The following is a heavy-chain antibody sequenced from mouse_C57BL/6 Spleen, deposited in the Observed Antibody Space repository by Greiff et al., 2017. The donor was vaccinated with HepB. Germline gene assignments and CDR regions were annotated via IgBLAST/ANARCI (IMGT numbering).Heavy chain of an antibody. Sequence: EVQLQQSGPGLVKPSQSLSLTCSVTGYSITSGYYWNWIRQFPGNKLEWMGYISYDGSNNYNPSLKNRISITRDTSKIQFFLKLNSVTTEDTATYYCAKYGNYPYYFDYWGQGTTLTVSS. J-gene: IGHJ2*01. CDR1: GYSITSGYY. CDR2: ISYDGSN. CDR3: AKYGNYPYYFDY. V-gene: IGHV3-6*01. D-gene: IGHD2-1*01.